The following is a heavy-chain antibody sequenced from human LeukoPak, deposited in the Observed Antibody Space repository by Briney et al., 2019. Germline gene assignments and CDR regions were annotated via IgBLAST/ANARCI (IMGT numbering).Heavy chain of an antibody. CDR1: GYTFTSYG. J-gene: IGHJ6*03. Sequence: ASVKVSCKASGYTFTSYGISWVRQAPGQGLEWMGWINPNSGGTNYAQKFQGRVTMTRDTSISTAYTELSRLRSDDTAVYYCARDPLYCSSTSCYYPYYYMDVWGKGTTVTVSS. D-gene: IGHD2-2*01. V-gene: IGHV1-2*02. CDR3: ARDPLYCSSTSCYYPYYYMDV. CDR2: INPNSGGT.